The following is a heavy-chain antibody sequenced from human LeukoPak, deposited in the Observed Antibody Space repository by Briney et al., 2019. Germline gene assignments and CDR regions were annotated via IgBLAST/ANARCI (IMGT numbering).Heavy chain of an antibody. CDR2: IGGSGAIT. Sequence: PGGSLRLSCEASGFSFSNTAMSWVRQAPGKGLEWVSGIGGSGAITYYADSVKGRFTISRDNSKNTLHLQMHSLRVEDTAIYYCARVYLERLTAGYFDHWGQGTWVTVSP. V-gene: IGHV3-23*01. J-gene: IGHJ4*02. CDR1: GFSFSNTA. D-gene: IGHD2-8*01. CDR3: ARVYLERLTAGYFDH.